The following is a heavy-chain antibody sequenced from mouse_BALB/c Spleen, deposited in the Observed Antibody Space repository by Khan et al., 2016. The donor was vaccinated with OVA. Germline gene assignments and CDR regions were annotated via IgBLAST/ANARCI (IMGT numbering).Heavy chain of an antibody. D-gene: IGHD1-1*01. V-gene: IGHV2-9*02. J-gene: IGHJ3*01. CDR2: IWAGGST. CDR1: GFSLTNYG. Sequence: VQLQESGPGLVAPSQTLSITCTVSGFSLTNYGVHWVRKPPSKGLEWLGVIWAGGSTNYNSALMSRLSINKDNAKSQVLLKRNSLQNKDTAMYDGAAHYYGSAWFAYWGQGTLVTVSA. CDR3: AAHYYGSAWFAY.